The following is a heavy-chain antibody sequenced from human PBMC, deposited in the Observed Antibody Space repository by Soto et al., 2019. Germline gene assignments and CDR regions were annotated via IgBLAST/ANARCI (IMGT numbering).Heavy chain of an antibody. Sequence: QVQLVQSGTVVQRRGSSVKVSCQASGGTFSSHGMAWVRQAPGQGLEWMGGIIPTFGTPTYAPKFQGRVTITADKSTNTAYMELSSLRSDATGVYYCASERSAQYCDVWGQGTLITVSS. J-gene: IGHJ4*02. CDR2: IIPTFGTP. D-gene: IGHD2-21*01. V-gene: IGHV1-69*06. CDR1: GGTFSSHG. CDR3: ASERSAQYCDV.